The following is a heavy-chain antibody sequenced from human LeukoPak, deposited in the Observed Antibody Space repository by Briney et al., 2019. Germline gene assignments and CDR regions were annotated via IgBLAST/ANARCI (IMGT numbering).Heavy chain of an antibody. CDR3: IRDTTTAEFDY. CDR2: TRNKANSYTT. V-gene: IGHV3-72*01. Sequence: GGSLRLSCEVSGYTISDYYMDWVRQAPGKGLEWVGRTRNKANSYTTEYAASVKGRFTISRDDSKNSLYLQMNSLKTEDTAMYYCIRDTTTAEFDYWGQGTLVTVSS. D-gene: IGHD4-17*01. J-gene: IGHJ4*02. CDR1: GYTISDYY.